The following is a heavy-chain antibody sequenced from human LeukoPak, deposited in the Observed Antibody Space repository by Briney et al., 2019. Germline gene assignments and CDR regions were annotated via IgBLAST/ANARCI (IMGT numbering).Heavy chain of an antibody. CDR2: IYTSGST. D-gene: IGHD2-21*02. Sequence: SETLSLTCTVSGGSISSGSYYWSWIRQPAGKGLEWIGRIYTSGSTNYNPSLKSRVTISVDTSKNQFSLKLSSVTAADTAVYYCARAFYTLAYCGGDCYPRIPDYWGQGTLVTVSS. CDR1: GGSISSGSYY. V-gene: IGHV4-61*02. CDR3: ARAFYTLAYCGGDCYPRIPDY. J-gene: IGHJ4*02.